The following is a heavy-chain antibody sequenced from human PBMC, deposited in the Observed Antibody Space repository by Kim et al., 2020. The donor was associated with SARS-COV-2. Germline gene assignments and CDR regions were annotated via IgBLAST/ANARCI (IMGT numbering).Heavy chain of an antibody. Sequence: GGSLRLSCAASGFTFSSYSMNWVRQAPGKGLEWVSSISSSSSYIYYADSVKGRFTISRDNAKNSLYLQMNSLRAEDTAVYYCARDWSVWNYRHYFDYWGQGTLVTVSS. CDR1: GFTFSSYS. D-gene: IGHD1-7*01. V-gene: IGHV3-21*01. J-gene: IGHJ4*02. CDR2: ISSSSSYI. CDR3: ARDWSVWNYRHYFDY.